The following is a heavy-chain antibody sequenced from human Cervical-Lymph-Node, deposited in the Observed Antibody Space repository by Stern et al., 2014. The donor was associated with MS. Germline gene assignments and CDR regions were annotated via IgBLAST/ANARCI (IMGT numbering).Heavy chain of an antibody. CDR3: ARQDDSRGYYVF. D-gene: IGHD3-22*01. J-gene: IGHJ4*02. Sequence: EVQLLESGAEVKKPGDSLKISCKTFGYSFSNFWLGWVRQVPGKGLEWMGIIWPGDSDTKYSPSFQGQVTISADESINTAYLQWSSLKASDTAMYYCARQDDSRGYYVFWGQGTLVTGSS. CDR1: GYSFSNFW. V-gene: IGHV5-51*01. CDR2: IWPGDSDT.